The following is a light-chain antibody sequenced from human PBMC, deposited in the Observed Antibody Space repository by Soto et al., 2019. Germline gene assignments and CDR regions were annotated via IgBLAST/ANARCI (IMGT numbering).Light chain of an antibody. Sequence: QSVLTQPPSVSGAPGQRVTISCTGSSSNIGANYDVHWYQVLPGTAPKLLIYANTNRPSGVPDRFSGSKSGTSASLAITGLQAEDESDYYCCSYAGSNTWVFGGGTKLTVL. V-gene: IGLV1-40*01. CDR3: CSYAGSNTWV. CDR1: SSNIGANYD. CDR2: ANT. J-gene: IGLJ3*02.